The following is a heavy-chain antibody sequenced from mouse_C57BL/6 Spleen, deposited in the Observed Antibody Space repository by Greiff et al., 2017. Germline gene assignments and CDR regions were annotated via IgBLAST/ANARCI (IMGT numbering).Heavy chain of an antibody. Sequence: QVQLQQPGAELVRPGSSVKLSCKASGYTFTSYWMHWVKQRPIQGLEWIGNIDPSDSETHYNQKFKDKATLTVDKSSSTAYMQLSSLTSEDSAVYYCARGNYYGRRREFDVWGTGTTVTVSS. J-gene: IGHJ1*03. CDR3: ARGNYYGRRREFDV. D-gene: IGHD1-1*01. CDR1: GYTFTSYW. CDR2: IDPSDSET. V-gene: IGHV1-52*01.